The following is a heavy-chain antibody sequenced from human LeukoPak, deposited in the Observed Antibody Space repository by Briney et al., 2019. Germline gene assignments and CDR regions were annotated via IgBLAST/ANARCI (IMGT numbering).Heavy chain of an antibody. D-gene: IGHD5-18*01. V-gene: IGHV3-21*01. J-gene: IGHJ3*02. CDR2: ISTSSSYI. Sequence: GGSLRLSCAASGFTFSSYWMSWVRQAPGKGLEWVSSISTSSSYIYYADSVKGRFTISRHNAKNSLYLQMNSLRAEDTAVYYXASETKRGYSYGSPTDAFDIWGQGTMVTVSS. CDR1: GFTFSSYW. CDR3: ASETKRGYSYGSPTDAFDI.